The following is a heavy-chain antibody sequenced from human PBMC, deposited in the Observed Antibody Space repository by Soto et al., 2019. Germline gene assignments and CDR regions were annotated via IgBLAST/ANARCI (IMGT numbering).Heavy chain of an antibody. Sequence: GGSLRLSCAASGFTFSGSAMHWVRQASGKGLEWVGRIRSKANSYATAYAASVKGRFTISRDDSKNTAYLQMNSLKTEDTAVYYCTRPYSSDWYPPDGMDVWAQETTVPVSS. J-gene: IGHJ6*02. CDR2: IRSKANSYAT. V-gene: IGHV3-73*01. D-gene: IGHD6-19*01. CDR3: TRPYSSDWYPPDGMDV. CDR1: GFTFSGSA.